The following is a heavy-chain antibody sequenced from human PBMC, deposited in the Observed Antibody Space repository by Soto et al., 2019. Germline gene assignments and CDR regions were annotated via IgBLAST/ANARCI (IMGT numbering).Heavy chain of an antibody. D-gene: IGHD5-18*01. J-gene: IGHJ4*02. CDR1: GGTFGSQG. CDR3: ARGAMANFDY. Sequence: ASVKVSCKASGGTFGSQGIAWVRQAPGQGLEWMGGFIAMLGTPTYAKKVQGRATISADESLTSSYLELRSLRSEDTGVYFCARGAMANFDYWGQGTAVPVYS. V-gene: IGHV1-69*13. CDR2: FIAMLGTP.